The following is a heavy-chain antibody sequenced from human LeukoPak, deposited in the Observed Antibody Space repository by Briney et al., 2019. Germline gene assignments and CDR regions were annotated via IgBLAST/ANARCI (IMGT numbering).Heavy chain of an antibody. J-gene: IGHJ4*02. CDR3: ATVLYGSNGFDY. CDR1: GGSINSYY. D-gene: IGHD3-22*01. CDR2: FHHSGTN. Sequence: KPSENLSLTCAVSGGSINSYYWSWIRQPPGGGLEWIAFFHHSGTNNYNPSVKGRVTISLDTSKNHLSLDLRSVTAADTATYYCATVLYGSNGFDYWGQGTLVTVAA. V-gene: IGHV4-59*01.